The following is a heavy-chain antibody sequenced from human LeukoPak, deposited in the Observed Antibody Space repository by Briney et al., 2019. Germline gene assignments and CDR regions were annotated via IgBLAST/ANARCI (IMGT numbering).Heavy chain of an antibody. CDR2: ISTSGSTI. Sequence: GGTLRLSCAASGFSFSDYEMNWVRQAPGKGLEWVSYISTSGSTIYYADSVKGRFTISRDNVKNSLYLHMNSLRAEDTAVYYCAVRYSGSWYLFDYWGQGTLVTVSS. J-gene: IGHJ4*02. CDR3: AVRYSGSWYLFDY. V-gene: IGHV3-48*03. CDR1: GFSFSDYE. D-gene: IGHD6-13*01.